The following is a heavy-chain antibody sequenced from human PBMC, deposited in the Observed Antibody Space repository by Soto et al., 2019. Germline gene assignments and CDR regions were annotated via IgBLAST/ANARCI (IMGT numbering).Heavy chain of an antibody. J-gene: IGHJ6*02. D-gene: IGHD3-16*01. CDR1: GTIFSSYT. Sequence: QVQLVQSGAEVKKPGSSVRVSCKASGTIFSSYTISWVRQAPGQGLEWMGRIIPILGETNSAQKFQGRVKLXXDKSTNTAYRQLNSLRLEDTAVYYCARGLGGRMDDWGQGTTVTVSS. CDR2: IIPILGET. V-gene: IGHV1-69*08. CDR3: ARGLGGRMDD.